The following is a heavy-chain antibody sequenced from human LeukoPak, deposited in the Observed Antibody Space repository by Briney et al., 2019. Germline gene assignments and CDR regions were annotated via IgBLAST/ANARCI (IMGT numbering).Heavy chain of an antibody. CDR2: IIASGDSA. CDR3: ARDRYSSSWIRPAADAFDI. J-gene: IGHJ3*02. CDR1: GFSFSTVP. D-gene: IGHD6-13*01. Sequence: GGSLRLSCEASGFSFSTVPMSWVRQVPGKGLECVSYIIASGDSAYYADSVRGRFTISRDNAKNSLYLQMNSLRAEDTAVYYCARDRYSSSWIRPAADAFDIWGQGTMVTVSS. V-gene: IGHV3-23*01.